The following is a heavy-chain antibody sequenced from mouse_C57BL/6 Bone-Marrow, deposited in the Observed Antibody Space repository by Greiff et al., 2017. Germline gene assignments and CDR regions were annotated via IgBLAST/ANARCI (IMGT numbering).Heavy chain of an antibody. V-gene: IGHV14-4*01. CDR1: GFNIKDDY. J-gene: IGHJ2*01. Sequence: EVQLQQSGAELVRPGASVKLSCTASGFNIKDDYMHWVKQRPEQGLEWIGWIDPENGDTEYASKFQGKATISADTSSNTAYLQLSSLTSEDTAVYYCTPEIHFDSWGQGTTLTVSS. CDR2: IDPENGDT. CDR3: TPEIHFDS.